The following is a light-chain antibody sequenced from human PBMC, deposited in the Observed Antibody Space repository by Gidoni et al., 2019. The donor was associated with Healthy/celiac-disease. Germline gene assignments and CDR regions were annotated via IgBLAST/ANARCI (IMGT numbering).Light chain of an antibody. Sequence: SALTQPASVSGSPGQSITISCTGTSSDVGGYHYVSWYQQHPGKAPKLMIYDVSNRHSGVSNRFSGSKSGNTASLTISGLQAEDEADYYCSSYTSSSTLLVFGGGTKLTVL. CDR3: SSYTSSSTLLV. J-gene: IGLJ2*01. CDR2: DVS. V-gene: IGLV2-14*01. CDR1: SSDVGGYHY.